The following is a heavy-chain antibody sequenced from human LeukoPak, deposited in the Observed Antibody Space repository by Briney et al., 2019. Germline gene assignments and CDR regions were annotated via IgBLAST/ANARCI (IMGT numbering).Heavy chain of an antibody. Sequence: HPGRSLRLSCAASGFTFSSYAMHWVSQAPGKGLEWVAFISYDGSNKYYADSVKGRFTISRDNSKNTLYLQMNSLRAEDTAVYYCARGSRVHSDYYYYYGMDVWGQGTTVTVSS. CDR1: GFTFSSYA. CDR3: ARGSRVHSDYYYYYGMDV. V-gene: IGHV3-30-3*01. J-gene: IGHJ6*02. CDR2: ISYDGSNK.